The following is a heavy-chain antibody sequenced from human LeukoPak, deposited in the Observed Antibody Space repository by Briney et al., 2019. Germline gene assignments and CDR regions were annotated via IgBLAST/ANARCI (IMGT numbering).Heavy chain of an antibody. CDR3: ARELSSGYYLAFDI. CDR1: GGSISSYY. Sequence: PSETLSLTCTVSGGSISSYYWSWIRQPPGKGLEWIGYIYYSGSTNYNPSLKSRVTISIDTSKNQFSLKLSSVTAADTAVYYCARELSSGYYLAFDIWGQGTMVTVSS. J-gene: IGHJ3*02. D-gene: IGHD3-22*01. CDR2: IYYSGST. V-gene: IGHV4-59*01.